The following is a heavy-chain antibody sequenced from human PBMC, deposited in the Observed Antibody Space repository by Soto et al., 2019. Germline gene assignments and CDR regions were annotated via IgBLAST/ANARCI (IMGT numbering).Heavy chain of an antibody. J-gene: IGHJ5*02. CDR3: ASIDYGDYENWFDP. CDR1: VFPVNSNY. CDR2: IYSGGST. D-gene: IGHD4-17*01. V-gene: IGHV3-53*01. Sequence: GALRLSRTASVFPVNSNYMRWVRPGPGKGLEWVSVIYSGGSTYYADSVKGRFTISRDNSKNTLYLQMHSLRAEDTAVYYCASIDYGDYENWFDPWGQGTLVSVSS.